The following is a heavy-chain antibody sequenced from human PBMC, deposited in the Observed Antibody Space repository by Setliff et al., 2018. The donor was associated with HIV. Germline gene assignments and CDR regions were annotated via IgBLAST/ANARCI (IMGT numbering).Heavy chain of an antibody. CDR2: IWYDANNK. J-gene: IGHJ4*02. V-gene: IGHV3-33*06. D-gene: IGHD5-18*01. Sequence: PGGSLRLSCAASGFTFSSYGMHWVRQAPGKGLEWVAVIWYDANNKYYADSVKGRFTISRDNSKNTLYLQMNSLRAEDTAVYYCAKDLEGGYSYGTFDYWGQVPLVTVSS. CDR3: AKDLEGGYSYGTFDY. CDR1: GFTFSSYG.